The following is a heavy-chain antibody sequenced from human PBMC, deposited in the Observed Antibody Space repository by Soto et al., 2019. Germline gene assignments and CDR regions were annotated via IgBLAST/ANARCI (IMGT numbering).Heavy chain of an antibody. CDR1: GGTFSSYA. Sequence: GXSVKVSCKASGGTFSSYAISWVRQAPGQGLEWMGGIIPIFGTANYAQKFQGRVTITADESTSTAYMELSSLRSEDTAVYYCVRGGIAVAFGAFDIWGQGTMVTVSS. D-gene: IGHD6-19*01. J-gene: IGHJ3*02. CDR2: IIPIFGTA. CDR3: VRGGIAVAFGAFDI. V-gene: IGHV1-69*13.